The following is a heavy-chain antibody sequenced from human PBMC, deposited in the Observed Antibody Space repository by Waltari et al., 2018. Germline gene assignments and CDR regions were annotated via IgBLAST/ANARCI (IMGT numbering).Heavy chain of an antibody. V-gene: IGHV4-34*01. D-gene: IGHD2-2*01. CDR2: INHSGNT. CDR1: GGFFRVSS. Sequence: VQLQQWGAGLLKPSETLSLTCAVYGGFFRVSSGTWIRQPPEKGREWIGEINHSGNTNNTPSLKRRVTIAVDTSKTQFPLKLSSGAAANASVYYCTRGIVIVTHDPHCDYWSQGNLFTVSS. J-gene: IGHJ4*02. CDR3: TRGIVIVTHDPHCDY.